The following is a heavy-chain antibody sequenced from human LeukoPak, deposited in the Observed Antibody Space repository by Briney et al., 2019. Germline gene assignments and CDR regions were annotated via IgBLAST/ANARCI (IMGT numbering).Heavy chain of an antibody. CDR3: ARDCSGGSCYDGVDY. CDR2: INPSGGST. V-gene: IGHV1-46*01. Sequence: ASVTVSCKASGYTFTSYYMHWVRQAPGQGLEWMGIINPSGGSTSYAQKFQGRVTMTRDTSTSTVYMELRSLRSDDTAVYYCARDCSGGSCYDGVDYWGQGTPVTV. J-gene: IGHJ4*02. CDR1: GYTFTSYY. D-gene: IGHD2-15*01.